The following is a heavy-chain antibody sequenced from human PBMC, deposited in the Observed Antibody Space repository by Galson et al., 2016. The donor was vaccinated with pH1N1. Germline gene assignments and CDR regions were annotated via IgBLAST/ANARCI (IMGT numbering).Heavy chain of an antibody. J-gene: IGHJ6*02. Sequence: SVKVSCKASGGTFNNYPISWLRQAPGHGLEWMGRIIPIFGTANYAQKFQGRVTITADKSTSTAYMELSSLRSADTAVYYCARGQASVSTSYYYGMDVWGQGTTVTVSS. CDR2: IIPIFGTA. V-gene: IGHV1-69*06. D-gene: IGHD4-11*01. CDR1: GGTFNNYP. CDR3: ARGQASVSTSYYYGMDV.